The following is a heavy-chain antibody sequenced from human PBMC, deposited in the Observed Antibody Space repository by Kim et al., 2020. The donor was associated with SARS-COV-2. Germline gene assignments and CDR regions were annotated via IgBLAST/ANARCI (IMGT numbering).Heavy chain of an antibody. D-gene: IGHD4-17*01. CDR2: IWYDGSNK. CDR1: GFTFSSYG. J-gene: IGHJ5*02. CDR3: ARERTVTTFGVSYEGWFDP. Sequence: GGSLRLSCAASGFTFSSYGMHWVRQAPGKGLEWVAVIWYDGSNKYYADSVKGRFTISRDNSKNTLYLQMNSLRAEDTAVYYCARERTVTTFGVSYEGWFDPGGQGTLVTVSS. V-gene: IGHV3-33*01.